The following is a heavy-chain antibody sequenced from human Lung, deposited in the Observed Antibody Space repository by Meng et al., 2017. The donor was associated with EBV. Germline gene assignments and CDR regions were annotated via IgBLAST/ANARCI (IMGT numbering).Heavy chain of an antibody. CDR3: ARDSEAADY. CDR1: GYTFTTYG. J-gene: IGHJ4*02. D-gene: IGHD6-25*01. Sequence: QLQLLQSGLELKKPGASVRISCKAAGYTFTTYGMNWVRQAPGQGLEWMGWINTNTGKPTYAQGLTGRFVFSLDTSVSTAYLQISSLKAEDTVVYYCARDSEAADYWGQGTLVTVSS. CDR2: INTNTGKP. V-gene: IGHV7-4-1*02.